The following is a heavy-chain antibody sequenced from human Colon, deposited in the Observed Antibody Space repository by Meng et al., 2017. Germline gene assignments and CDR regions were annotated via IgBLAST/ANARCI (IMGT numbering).Heavy chain of an antibody. J-gene: IGHJ5*02. CDR1: GFTLKNNY. CDR3: ATESFAA. CDR2: LYSGRIT. D-gene: IGHD3-16*02. Sequence: EVQLVESGGALGPPGGSLRLSCVVSGFTLKNNYIHWVRQDPVRGLEWVAILYSGRITYYADSVKGRFTISRDDSKNTVHLQMNSLTVDDTALYYCATESFAAWGQGTLVTVSS. V-gene: IGHV3-66*02.